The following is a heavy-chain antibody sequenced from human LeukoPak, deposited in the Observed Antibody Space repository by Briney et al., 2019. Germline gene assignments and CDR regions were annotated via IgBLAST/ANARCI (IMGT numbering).Heavy chain of an antibody. CDR3: ARTLYYYDSSGYYNTGDDAFDI. Sequence: SLXXXGMRVSWIRQPPGKGREWLARINWDDDKFYSTSLKTRLTISKETTKSQYVLTRTNRDPVDTATYYCARTLYYYDSSGYYNTGDDAFDIWGQGTMVTVSS. D-gene: IGHD3-22*01. J-gene: IGHJ3*02. CDR1: SLXXXGMR. V-gene: IGHV2-70*04. CDR2: INWDDDK.